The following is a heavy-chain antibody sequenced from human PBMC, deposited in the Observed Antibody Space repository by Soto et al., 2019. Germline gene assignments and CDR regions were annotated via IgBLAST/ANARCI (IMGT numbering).Heavy chain of an antibody. CDR2: ISYDGSDK. D-gene: IGHD2-2*01. J-gene: IGHJ4*02. CDR3: AKSPNFYCSSYHCYKYYFDY. Sequence: SLLLSCAASGFTFNTFGMHWVRQAPGKGLEWVAVISYDGSDKYYSDSVRGRFTISRDNSMNTLYLQMNSLRTEDTAVYYCAKSPNFYCSSYHCYKYYFDYWGQGTLVTVSS. V-gene: IGHV3-30*18. CDR1: GFTFNTFG.